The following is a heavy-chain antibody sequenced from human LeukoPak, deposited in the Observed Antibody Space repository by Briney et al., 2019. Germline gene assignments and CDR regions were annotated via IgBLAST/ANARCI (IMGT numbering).Heavy chain of an antibody. CDR2: INHSGST. CDR3: ARDMKGYRRGSGSYNYYYYYMDV. CDR1: GGSFSGYY. D-gene: IGHD3-10*01. V-gene: IGHV4-34*01. J-gene: IGHJ6*03. Sequence: PSETLSLTCAVYGGSFSGYYWSWIRQPPGKGLEWIGEINHSGSTNYNPSLKSRVTISVDASKNQFSLKLSSVTAADTAVYYCARDMKGYRRGSGSYNYYYYYMDVWGKGTTVTISS.